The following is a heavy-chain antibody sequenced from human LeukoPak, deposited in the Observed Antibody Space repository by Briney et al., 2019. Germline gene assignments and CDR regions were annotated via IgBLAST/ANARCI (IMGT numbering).Heavy chain of an antibody. CDR2: ISSSSLYI. CDR1: GFTFSSYS. D-gene: IGHD2-21*02. J-gene: IGHJ4*02. V-gene: IGHV3-21*01. Sequence: PGGSLRLSCAASGFTFSSYSMNWVRQAPGKGPEWVSSISSSSLYIYYADSVKGRFTISRDNAKNSLYLQMNSLRAEDTAVYYCAKIAAANCGGDCYSGAYYFDYWGQGTLVTVSS. CDR3: AKIAAANCGGDCYSGAYYFDY.